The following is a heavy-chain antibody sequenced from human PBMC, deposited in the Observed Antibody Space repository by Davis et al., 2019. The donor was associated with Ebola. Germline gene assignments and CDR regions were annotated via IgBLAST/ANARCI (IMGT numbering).Heavy chain of an antibody. V-gene: IGHV1-18*01. J-gene: IGHJ5*02. CDR2: ISAYIENT. D-gene: IGHD2-21*01. CDR1: GYTFKSYA. CDR3: ARWQFGDHGWLDP. Sequence: AASVKVSCKASGYTFKSYAIFWVRQAPGRGLEWMGWISAYIENTKYAQKFQGRVTMTRDTSTNTAFMELRSLRSDDTAVYYCARWQFGDHGWLDPWGQGTLVTVSS.